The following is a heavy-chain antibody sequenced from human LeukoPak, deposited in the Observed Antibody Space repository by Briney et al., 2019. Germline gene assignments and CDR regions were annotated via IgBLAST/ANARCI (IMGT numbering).Heavy chain of an antibody. D-gene: IGHD3-22*01. V-gene: IGHV4-59*08. Sequence: PSETLSLTCTVSGGSISSYYWSWIRQPPGKGLEWIGYIYYNGDTNYNPPLKSRVTISVDTSENQFSLKLFSVTAADTAVYYCARRGSYDNSGYNFFDQWGQGILVTVSS. CDR3: ARRGSYDNSGYNFFDQ. CDR2: IYYNGDT. J-gene: IGHJ4*02. CDR1: GGSISSYY.